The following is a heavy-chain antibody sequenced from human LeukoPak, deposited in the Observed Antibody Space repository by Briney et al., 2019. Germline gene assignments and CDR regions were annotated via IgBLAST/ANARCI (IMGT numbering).Heavy chain of an antibody. CDR2: IKQDGSEK. J-gene: IGHJ4*02. Sequence: GGSLRLSCAASGFTFSSYWMSWVRQAPGKGLEWVANIKQDGSEKYYVDSVKGRFTISRDNAKNSLYLQMNSLRAEDTAVYYCASRGYSCGEYYFDYWGQGTLVTVSS. CDR3: ASRGYSCGEYYFDY. D-gene: IGHD5-18*01. V-gene: IGHV3-7*01. CDR1: GFTFSSYW.